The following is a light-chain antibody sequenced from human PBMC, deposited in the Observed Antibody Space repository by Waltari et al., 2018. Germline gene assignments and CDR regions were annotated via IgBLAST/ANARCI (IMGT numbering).Light chain of an antibody. CDR1: ERISSW. V-gene: IGKV1-5*01. Sequence: DIQMTQSPSTLSASVGDRVTIPCRASERISSWLAVYRQKPGKAPKILILDASSLESGVPSRFSGSGSGTEFTLTISSLQPDDFATYYCQQYNSYSPPYTFGQGTKLEIK. CDR2: DAS. CDR3: QQYNSYSPPYT. J-gene: IGKJ2*01.